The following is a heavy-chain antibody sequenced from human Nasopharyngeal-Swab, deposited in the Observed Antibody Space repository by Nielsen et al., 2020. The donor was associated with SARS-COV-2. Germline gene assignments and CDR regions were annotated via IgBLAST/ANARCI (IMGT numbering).Heavy chain of an antibody. CDR2: IPYDGSNK. CDR1: GFTFNNYG. D-gene: IGHD4-23*01. V-gene: IGHV3-30*18. CDR3: AKVYGGSEFDP. Sequence: GGSLRLSCAASGFTFNNYGMHWVRQAPGKGLEWVALIPYDGSNKYYADSVKGRFTISRDNSKNTLYLQMNSLRAEDTAVYYCAKVYGGSEFDPWGQGTLVTVSS. J-gene: IGHJ5*02.